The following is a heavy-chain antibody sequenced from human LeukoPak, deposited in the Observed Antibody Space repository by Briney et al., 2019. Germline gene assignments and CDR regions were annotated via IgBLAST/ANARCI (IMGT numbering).Heavy chain of an antibody. CDR1: GDSISSYY. D-gene: IGHD3-16*02. J-gene: IGHJ6*03. Sequence: SETLSLTCTVSGDSISSYYWSWIRQPPGKGLEWIGYIYYNGSTTYNPSLKSRVTISVDTSKNQFSLKLSSVTAADTAVYYCARAGYDYVWGSYRSVDYYYYMDVWGKGTTVTVSS. CDR2: IYYNGST. CDR3: ARAGYDYVWGSYRSVDYYYYMDV. V-gene: IGHV4-59*01.